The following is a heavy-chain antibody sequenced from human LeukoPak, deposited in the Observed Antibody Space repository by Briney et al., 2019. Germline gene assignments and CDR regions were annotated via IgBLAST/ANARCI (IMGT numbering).Heavy chain of an antibody. V-gene: IGHV4-4*07. Sequence: SEXLSLTCAVSGGSINNYYWRWVRQPAGEGGESIGRIYSSGRTNYNTYLKRRGTISVDTSKNRISLKLNSVTAADTAVYYCARGGISTSLDYWGQGTLVTVSS. D-gene: IGHD2-2*01. CDR3: ARGGISTSLDY. CDR2: IYSSGRT. CDR1: GGSINNYY. J-gene: IGHJ4*02.